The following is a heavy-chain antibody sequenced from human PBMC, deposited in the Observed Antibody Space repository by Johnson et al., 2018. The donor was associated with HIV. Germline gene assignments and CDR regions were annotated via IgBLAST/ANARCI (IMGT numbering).Heavy chain of an antibody. V-gene: IGHV3-66*02. J-gene: IGHJ3*02. D-gene: IGHD4-11*01. Sequence: VQLVESGGVVVRPGRSLRLSCAASGFTVSSNYMSWVRQAPGKGLEWVSVIYSGGSTYYADSVKGRFTISRDSSKNTLYLQMNSLRAEDTAGYYWGRDINYSNYVTDAFDIWGQGTVVTVSS. CDR3: GRDINYSNYVTDAFDI. CDR1: GFTVSSNY. CDR2: IYSGGST.